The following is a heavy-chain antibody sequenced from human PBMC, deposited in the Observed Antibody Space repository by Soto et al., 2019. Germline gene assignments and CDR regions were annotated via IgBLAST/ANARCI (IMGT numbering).Heavy chain of an antibody. D-gene: IGHD2-8*01. CDR2: ISSSSSYI. CDR1: GFTFSSYS. CDR3: ARESTNAHYFVY. J-gene: IGHJ4*02. V-gene: IGHV3-21*01. Sequence: GGSLRLSCAASGFTFSSYSMNWVRQAPGKGLEWVSSISSSSSYIYYADSVKGRFTISRDNAKNSLYLQMNSLRAEDTAVYYCARESTNAHYFVYWGQGTLVTVSS.